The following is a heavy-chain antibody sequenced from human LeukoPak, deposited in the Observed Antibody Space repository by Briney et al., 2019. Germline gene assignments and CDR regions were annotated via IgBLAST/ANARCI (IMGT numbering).Heavy chain of an antibody. CDR3: AKGPAGYCSSTSCYAEGPIDY. J-gene: IGHJ4*02. CDR2: ISGSGGST. CDR1: GFTFSSYA. D-gene: IGHD2-2*01. V-gene: IGHV3-23*01. Sequence: PGGSLRLSCAASGFTFSSYAMSWVRQAPGKGLEWVSAISGSGGSTYYADSVKGRFTISRDNSKNTLYLQMNSLRAEDTAVYYCAKGPAGYCSSTSCYAEGPIDYWGQGTLVTVSS.